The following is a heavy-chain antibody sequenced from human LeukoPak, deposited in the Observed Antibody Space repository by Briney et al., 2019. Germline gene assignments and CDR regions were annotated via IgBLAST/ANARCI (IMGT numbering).Heavy chain of an antibody. CDR1: GFTFSPYA. CDR3: AKPRHYADDGSDYFDY. CDR2: ISGSGRNT. Sequence: GGSLRLSCAASGFTFSPYAMNWVRQAPGKGLEWVSGISGSGRNTFYADSVKGRFTISRDNSKNTVYLHLNSLRVEDTAVYYCAKPRHYADDGSDYFDYWGQGTLVTVSS. J-gene: IGHJ4*02. V-gene: IGHV3-23*01. D-gene: IGHD4-17*01.